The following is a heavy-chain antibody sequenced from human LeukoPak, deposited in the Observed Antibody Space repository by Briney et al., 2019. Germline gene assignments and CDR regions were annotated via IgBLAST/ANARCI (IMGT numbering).Heavy chain of an antibody. V-gene: IGHV1-69*04. CDR1: GGTFSSYA. D-gene: IGHD1-26*01. J-gene: IGHJ5*02. CDR2: IIPIFGIA. CDR3: AGSGGNIQGHWFDP. Sequence: VASVKVSCKASGGTFSSYAISWVRQAPGQGLEWMGRIIPIFGIANYAQKFQGRVTITADKSTSTAYMELSSLRSEDTAVYYCAGSGGNIQGHWFDPWSQGTLVTVSS.